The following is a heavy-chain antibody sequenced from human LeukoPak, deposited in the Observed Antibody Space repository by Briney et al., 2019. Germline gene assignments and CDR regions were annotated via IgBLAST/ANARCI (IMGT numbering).Heavy chain of an antibody. J-gene: IGHJ3*02. Sequence: SSQTLSLTCTVSGGSISSGGYSWSWIRQHPGKGLEWIGYIYYSGSTYYNPSLKSRVTISVDTSKNQFSLKLSSVTAADTAVYYCASFTYYYDSSGYYVTDAFDIWGQGTMVTVSS. CDR2: IYYSGST. CDR3: ASFTYYYDSSGYYVTDAFDI. V-gene: IGHV4-31*03. D-gene: IGHD3-22*01. CDR1: GGSISSGGYS.